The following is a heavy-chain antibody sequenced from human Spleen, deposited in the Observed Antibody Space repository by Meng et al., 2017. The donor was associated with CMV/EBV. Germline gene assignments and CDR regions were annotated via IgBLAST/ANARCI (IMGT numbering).Heavy chain of an antibody. Sequence: FSSYSMNWVRQAPGKGLEWVSSISSSSSYIYYADSVKGRFTISRDNAKNSLYLQMNSLRAEDTAVYYCARLIGSRAMYYYDSSGYYDYWGQGTLVTVSS. CDR2: ISSSSSYI. V-gene: IGHV3-21*01. CDR1: FSSYS. CDR3: ARLIGSRAMYYYDSSGYYDY. D-gene: IGHD3-22*01. J-gene: IGHJ4*02.